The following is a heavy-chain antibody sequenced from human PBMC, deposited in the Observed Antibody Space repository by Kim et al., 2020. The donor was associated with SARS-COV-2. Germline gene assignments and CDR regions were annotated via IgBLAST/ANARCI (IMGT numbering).Heavy chain of an antibody. CDR3: ARVQIEGLVKAFDI. D-gene: IGHD3-16*01. J-gene: IGHJ3*02. CDR2: IYPGDSDT. V-gene: IGHV5-51*01. Sequence: GESLQISCKASGYLFPKYWIAWVRQMPGKGLECMGIIYPGDSDTRYSPSFEGQVIISIDRSISTAYLQWHSLKASDSALYYCARVQIEGLVKAFDIWGQGTVVTVSS. CDR1: GYLFPKYW.